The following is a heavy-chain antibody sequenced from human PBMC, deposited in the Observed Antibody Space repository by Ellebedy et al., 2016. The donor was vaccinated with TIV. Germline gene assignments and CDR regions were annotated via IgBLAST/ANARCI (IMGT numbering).Heavy chain of an antibody. V-gene: IGHV3-53*01. CDR2: FGLSGDTT. CDR1: GFTVSTTY. Sequence: PGGSLRLSCAASGFTVSTTYMSWVRRAPGKGLEWVSGFGLSGDTTYYLDSVKGRFTISRDNSKNTLYLQMNSLRVEDTAIYYCARGKSGTYIHHAFDYWGQGTLVTVSS. J-gene: IGHJ4*02. CDR3: ARGKSGTYIHHAFDY. D-gene: IGHD1-14*01.